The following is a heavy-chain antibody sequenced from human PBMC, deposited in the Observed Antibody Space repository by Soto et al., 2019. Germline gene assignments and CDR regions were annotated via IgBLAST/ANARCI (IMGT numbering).Heavy chain of an antibody. Sequence: QVQLQESGPGLMKPSETLSLTCTVSGGSISSYYWSWIRQPPGKGLEWIGYIYYSGSTNYNPSLKSRVTISVDTSKNQFSLKLSSVTAADTAVYYCARLWWNYDSKGYYFDYWGQGTLVTVSS. J-gene: IGHJ4*02. CDR2: IYYSGST. D-gene: IGHD3-22*01. CDR1: GGSISSYY. V-gene: IGHV4-59*08. CDR3: ARLWWNYDSKGYYFDY.